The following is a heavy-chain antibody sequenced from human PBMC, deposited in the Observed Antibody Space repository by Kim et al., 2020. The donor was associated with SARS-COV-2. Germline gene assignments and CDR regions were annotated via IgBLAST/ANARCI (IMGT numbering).Heavy chain of an antibody. J-gene: IGHJ4*02. D-gene: IGHD1-26*01. Sequence: GGSLRLSCAASGFTFNNYAMSWVRQAPGKGLKWVSGISGSGGRTYYADSVKGRFAISRDNSKNTLFLQMNSLRVDDTAVYYCAKDSSRGDYSGSYFFDFWGQGVLVTVSS. V-gene: IGHV3-23*01. CDR2: ISGSGGRT. CDR1: GFTFNNYA. CDR3: AKDSSRGDYSGSYFFDF.